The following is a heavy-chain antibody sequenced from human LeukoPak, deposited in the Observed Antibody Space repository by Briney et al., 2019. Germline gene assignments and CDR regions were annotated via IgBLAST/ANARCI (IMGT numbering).Heavy chain of an antibody. CDR3: ARTIWTTYYFDY. J-gene: IGHJ4*02. Sequence: PSETLSLTCAVYGGSFSGYYWSWIRQPPGKGLEWIGEINHSGSTNCNPSLKSRVTISVDTSKNQFSLKLSSVTAADTAVYYCARTIWTTYYFDYWGQGTLVTVSS. D-gene: IGHD1-1*01. CDR1: GGSFSGYY. CDR2: INHSGST. V-gene: IGHV4-34*01.